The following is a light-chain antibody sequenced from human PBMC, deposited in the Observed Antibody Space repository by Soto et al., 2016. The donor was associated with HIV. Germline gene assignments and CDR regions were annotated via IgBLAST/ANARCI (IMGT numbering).Light chain of an antibody. V-gene: IGLV3-21*03. CDR2: DDR. CDR1: NIGSQD. J-gene: IGLJ2*01. CDR3: QVWDSRSDGL. Sequence: SYELTQPSFVSVAPERRPRLPVGERNIGSQDIHWYQQKPGQAPVLVVYDDRARPSGIPDRFSGSHSGDTATLTISRVEVGDEADYYCQVWDSRSDGLFGGGTRLTVL.